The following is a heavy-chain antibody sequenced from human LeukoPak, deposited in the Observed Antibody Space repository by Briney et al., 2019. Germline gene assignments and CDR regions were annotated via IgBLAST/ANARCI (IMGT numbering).Heavy chain of an antibody. D-gene: IGHD3-16*01. J-gene: IGHJ4*02. Sequence: PSETLSLTCTVSGGSTSGYYWTWIRRPPGKGLEWIGYIYYNGNTNYNPSLKSRLTISVDTSKNQFSLKVTSVTAADTALYYCGRSAGFVHFDHWGQGTLVTVSS. CDR2: IYYNGNT. CDR1: GGSTSGYY. CDR3: GRSAGFVHFDH. V-gene: IGHV4-59*12.